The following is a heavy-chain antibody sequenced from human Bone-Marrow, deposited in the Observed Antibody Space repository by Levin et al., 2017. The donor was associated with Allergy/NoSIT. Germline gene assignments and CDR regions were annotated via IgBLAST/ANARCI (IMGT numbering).Heavy chain of an antibody. CDR3: ARDHYCGGDCYSPTLDY. CDR1: GGTFSSYA. D-gene: IGHD2-21*02. J-gene: IGHJ4*02. Sequence: SVKVSCKASGGTFSSYAISWVRQAPGQGLEWMGGIIPIFGTANYAQKFQGRVTITADESTSTAYMELSSLRSEDTAVYYCARDHYCGGDCYSPTLDYWGQGTLVTVSS. V-gene: IGHV1-69*13. CDR2: IIPIFGTA.